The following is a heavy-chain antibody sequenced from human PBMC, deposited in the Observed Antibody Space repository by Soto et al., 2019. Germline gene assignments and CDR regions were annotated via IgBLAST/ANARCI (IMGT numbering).Heavy chain of an antibody. Sequence: GGSLRLSCAASGFTFSSYSMNWVCQAPGKGLEWVSSISSSSSYIYYADSVKGRFTISRDNAKNSLYLQMNSLRAEDTAVYYCARRFWQQLSPDWFDPWGQGTLVTVSS. J-gene: IGHJ5*02. CDR2: ISSSSSYI. CDR1: GFTFSSYS. V-gene: IGHV3-21*01. CDR3: ARRFWQQLSPDWFDP. D-gene: IGHD6-13*01.